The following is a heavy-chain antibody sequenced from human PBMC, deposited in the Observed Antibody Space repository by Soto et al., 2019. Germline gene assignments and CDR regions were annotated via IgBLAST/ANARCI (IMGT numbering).Heavy chain of an antibody. CDR1: GGTFSSYA. Sequence: QVRLVQSGAEVKKPGSSVKVSCKASGGTFSSYAISWVRQAPGQGLEWMGGIIPIFGTANYAQKFQGRVTITADESTSTAYMELSSLRSDDTAVYYCARNGYSYGYGWFDPWGQGTLVTVSS. CDR3: ARNGYSYGYGWFDP. J-gene: IGHJ5*02. V-gene: IGHV1-69*01. D-gene: IGHD5-18*01. CDR2: IIPIFGTA.